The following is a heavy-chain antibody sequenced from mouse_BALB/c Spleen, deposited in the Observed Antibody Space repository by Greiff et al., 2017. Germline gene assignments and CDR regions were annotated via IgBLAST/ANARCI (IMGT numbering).Heavy chain of an antibody. V-gene: IGHV2-9*02. CDR1: GFSLTSYG. Sequence: VQRVESGPGLVAPSQSLSITCTVSGFSLTSYGVHWVRQPPGKGLEWLGVIWAGGSTNYNSALMSRLSISKDNSKSQVFLKMNSLQTDDTAMYYCARDDGSSSYFDVWGAGTTVTVSS. CDR2: IWAGGST. CDR3: ARDDGSSSYFDV. D-gene: IGHD1-1*01. J-gene: IGHJ1*01.